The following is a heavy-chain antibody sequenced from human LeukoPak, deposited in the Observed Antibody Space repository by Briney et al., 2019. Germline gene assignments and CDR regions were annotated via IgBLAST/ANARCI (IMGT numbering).Heavy chain of an antibody. J-gene: IGHJ6*03. Sequence: SETLSLTCAVYGGSFSGYYWSWIRQPPGKGLEWIGEINHSGSTNYNPSLKSRVTISVDTSKNQFSLKLSSVTAADTAVYYCARDVRDGYNSYYYYYYYMDVWGKGTTVTVSS. CDR1: GGSFSGYY. D-gene: IGHD5-24*01. CDR3: ARDVRDGYNSYYYYYYYMDV. V-gene: IGHV4-34*01. CDR2: INHSGST.